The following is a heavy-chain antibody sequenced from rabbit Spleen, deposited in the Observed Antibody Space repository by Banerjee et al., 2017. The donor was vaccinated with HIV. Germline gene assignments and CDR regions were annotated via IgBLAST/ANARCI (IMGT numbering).Heavy chain of an antibody. CDR1: GVSLNDKDV. Sequence: QEQLVESGGGLVKPEGSLTLTCKASGVSLNDKDVMCWVRQAPGKGLEWIACINIVTGKSVYASWAKGRFTMSRTSSTTVTLQMTSLTAADTATYFCARESFSNWDLWGPGTLVTVS. J-gene: IGHJ4*01. D-gene: IGHD7-1*01. CDR3: ARESFSNWDL. CDR2: INIVTGKS. V-gene: IGHV1S45*01.